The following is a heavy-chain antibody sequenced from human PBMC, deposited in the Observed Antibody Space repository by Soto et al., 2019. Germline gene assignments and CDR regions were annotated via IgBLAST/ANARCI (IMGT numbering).Heavy chain of an antibody. Sequence: SVKVSCKASGGTFSSYTISWVRQAPGQGLEWMGRIISILGIPNYAQRFQGRVTITADKSTSTAYMDLSSLRYEDTAVYYCAKGSDLYHFDCWGQGSXVPVSS. V-gene: IGHV1-69*02. CDR3: AKGSDLYHFDC. J-gene: IGHJ4*02. CDR2: IISILGIP. CDR1: GGTFSSYT. D-gene: IGHD2-8*01.